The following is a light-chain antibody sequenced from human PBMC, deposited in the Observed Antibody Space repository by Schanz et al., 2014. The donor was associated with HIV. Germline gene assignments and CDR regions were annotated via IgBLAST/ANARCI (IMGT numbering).Light chain of an antibody. Sequence: DIQMTQSPSSLSASVGDRVTITCRARQSISSYLNWYQQKPGKPPKLLIYAASSLQSGVPSRFSGSGSGTDFTLTISSLQPEDFTTYFCQQCYTTPWTFGQGTKVEIK. CDR3: QQCYTTPWT. J-gene: IGKJ1*01. V-gene: IGKV1-39*01. CDR1: QSISSY. CDR2: AAS.